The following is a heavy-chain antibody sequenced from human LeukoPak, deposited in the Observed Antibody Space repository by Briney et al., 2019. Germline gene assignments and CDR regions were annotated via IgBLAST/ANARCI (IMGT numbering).Heavy chain of an antibody. CDR2: ISSSGSTI. CDR3: ATLNIVVVPAAMWDQGNDAFDI. CDR1: GFTFSSYE. V-gene: IGHV3-48*03. Sequence: GGSLRLSCAASGFTFSSYEMNWVRQAPGKGLEWVSYISSSGSTIYYADSVKGRFTISRDNAKNSLYLQMNSLRAEDTAVYYCATLNIVVVPAAMWDQGNDAFDIWGQGTMVTVSS. J-gene: IGHJ3*02. D-gene: IGHD2-2*01.